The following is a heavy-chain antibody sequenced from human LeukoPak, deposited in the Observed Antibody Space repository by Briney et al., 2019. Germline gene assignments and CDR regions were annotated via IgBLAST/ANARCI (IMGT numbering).Heavy chain of an antibody. CDR2: IYTSGST. CDR3: ARDVIAARTFDY. J-gene: IGHJ4*02. V-gene: IGHV4-61*02. CDR1: GGSISSGSYY. D-gene: IGHD6-6*01. Sequence: PSETLSLTCTVSGGSISSGSYYWRWIRQPAGKGLEWIGRIYTSGSTNHNPSLKSRVTISVDTSKNQFSLKLSSVTAADTAVYYCARDVIAARTFDYWGQGTLVTVSS.